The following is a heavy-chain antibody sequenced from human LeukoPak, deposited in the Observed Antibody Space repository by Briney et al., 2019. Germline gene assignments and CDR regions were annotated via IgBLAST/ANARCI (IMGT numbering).Heavy chain of an antibody. D-gene: IGHD6-13*01. CDR3: ARKLPYSSGWSYFDY. J-gene: IGHJ4*02. V-gene: IGHV3-48*01. CDR1: GFTFSSYS. Sequence: GGSLRLSCAASGFTFSSYSMNWVRQAPGKGLEWVSYISSSSSTIYYADSVKGRFTISRDNPRNTLYLQMNSLRAEDTAVYYCARKLPYSSGWSYFDYWGQGTLVTVSS. CDR2: ISSSSSTI.